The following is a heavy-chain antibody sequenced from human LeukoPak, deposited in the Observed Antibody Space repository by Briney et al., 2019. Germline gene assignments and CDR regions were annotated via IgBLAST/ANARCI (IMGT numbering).Heavy chain of an antibody. J-gene: IGHJ4*02. CDR1: GYTFTGYY. Sequence: ASVKVSCKASGYTFTGYYMHWVRQAPGQGLEWMGWIDPNTGGTNYAQKFQGRVTMTRDTPISTAYMELSRLRSDDTAMYYCARGNYDFWTYWGQGTLVTVSS. V-gene: IGHV1-2*02. CDR2: IDPNTGGT. D-gene: IGHD3-3*01. CDR3: ARGNYDFWTY.